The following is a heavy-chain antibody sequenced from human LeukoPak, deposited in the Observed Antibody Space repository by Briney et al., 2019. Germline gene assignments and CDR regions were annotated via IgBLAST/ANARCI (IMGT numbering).Heavy chain of an antibody. CDR2: IYHSGSP. Sequence: SETLSLTCVVSGGSISSNNWWGWVRQPPGKGLEWIGEIYHSGSPNYNPSLKSRVTISVDKSRNHFSLKLSSVTAADTAVYYCARASGRPHYYYYGMDVWGQGTTVTVSS. J-gene: IGHJ6*02. CDR3: ARASGRPHYYYYGMDV. D-gene: IGHD3-10*01. V-gene: IGHV4/OR15-8*01. CDR1: GGSISSNNW.